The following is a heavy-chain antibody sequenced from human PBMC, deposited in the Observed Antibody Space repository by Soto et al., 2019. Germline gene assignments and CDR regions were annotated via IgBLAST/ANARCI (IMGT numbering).Heavy chain of an antibody. CDR2: IDRSNGNT. J-gene: IGHJ4*02. CDR3: AREGVAETGELDS. Sequence: QVQLVQSGAGVKKPGASVKVSCKASGYTLTRDYIHWVRQAPGQGLEWMGIIDRSNGNTGYAQSFQDRVTMTRDTSASTVYMELTSLKSNDAAVYFCAREGVAETGELDSWGQGTLVTVSS. CDR1: GYTLTRDY. D-gene: IGHD1-1*01. V-gene: IGHV1-46*01.